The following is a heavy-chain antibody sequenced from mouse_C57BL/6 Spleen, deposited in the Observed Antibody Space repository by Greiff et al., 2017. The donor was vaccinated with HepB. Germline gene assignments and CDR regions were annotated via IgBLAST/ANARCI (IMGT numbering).Heavy chain of an antibody. J-gene: IGHJ4*01. CDR3: ASLYYYGSSYGAMDY. D-gene: IGHD1-1*01. CDR2: IDPNSGGT. V-gene: IGHV1-72*01. Sequence: QVQLQQPGAELVKPGASVKLSCKASGYTFTSYWMHWVKQRPGRGLEWIGRIDPNSGGTKYNEKFKSKATLTVDKPSSTAYMQLSSLTSEDSAVYYCASLYYYGSSYGAMDYWGQGTSVTVSS. CDR1: GYTFTSYW.